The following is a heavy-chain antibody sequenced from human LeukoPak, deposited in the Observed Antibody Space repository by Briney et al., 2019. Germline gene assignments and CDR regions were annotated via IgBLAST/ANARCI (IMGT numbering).Heavy chain of an antibody. D-gene: IGHD2-2*01. V-gene: IGHV1-58*01. J-gene: IGHJ4*02. CDR2: IVVGSGNT. CDR3: AAERLRYCSSTSCYSR. CDR1: GFTFTGSA. Sequence: GASVKVSCTASGFTFTGSAVQWVRQARGQRLEWIGWIVVGSGNTNYAQKFQERVTITRDMSTSTAYMELSSLRSEDTAVYYCAAERLRYCSSTSCYSRWGQGTLVTVSS.